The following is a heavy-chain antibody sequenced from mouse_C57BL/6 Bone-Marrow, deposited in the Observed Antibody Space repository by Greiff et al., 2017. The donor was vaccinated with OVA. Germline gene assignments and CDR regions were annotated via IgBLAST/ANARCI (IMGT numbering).Heavy chain of an antibody. D-gene: IGHD1-1*01. J-gene: IGHJ2*01. CDR2: INPGGGGT. CDR1: GYAFTNYL. V-gene: IGHV1-54*01. CDR3: ARGPYYYGSSPFDY. Sequence: VQLQESGAELVGPGTSVKVSFKASGYAFTNYLIEWVKQRPGQGLEWIGVINPGGGGTNYNEKFKGKATLTADKSSSTAYMQLSSLPSEDSAVYFCARGPYYYGSSPFDYWGQGTTLTVSS.